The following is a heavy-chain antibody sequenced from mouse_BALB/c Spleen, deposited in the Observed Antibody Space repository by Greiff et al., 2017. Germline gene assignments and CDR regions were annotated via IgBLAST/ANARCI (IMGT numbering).Heavy chain of an antibody. CDR3: TRETTATDFDV. D-gene: IGHD1-2*01. V-gene: IGHV5-6-4*01. Sequence: DVKLVESGGGLVKPGGSLKLSCAASGFTFSSYTMSWVRQTPEKRLEWVATISSGGSYTYYPDSVKGRFTISRDNAKNTLYLQMSSLKSEDTAMYYCTRETTATDFDVWGAGTTVTVSS. CDR1: GFTFSSYT. CDR2: ISSGGSYT. J-gene: IGHJ1*01.